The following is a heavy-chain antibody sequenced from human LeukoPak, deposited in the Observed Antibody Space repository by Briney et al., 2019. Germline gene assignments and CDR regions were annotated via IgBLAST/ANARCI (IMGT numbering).Heavy chain of an antibody. CDR3: ARDYGHSNFDP. D-gene: IGHD3-10*01. J-gene: IGHJ5*02. CDR1: GGSIGTNY. V-gene: IGHV4-59*01. Sequence: SETLSLTCTVSGGSIGTNYWTWIRKPPGKEMEWIGYINNSGGTSYNPSLESRVTISVDTSQNQISLNLRSVTAADTAVYYCARDYGHSNFDPWGQGTLVTVSS. CDR2: INNSGGT.